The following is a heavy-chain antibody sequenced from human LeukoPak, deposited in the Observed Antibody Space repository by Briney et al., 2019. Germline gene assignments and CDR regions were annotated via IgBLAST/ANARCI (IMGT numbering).Heavy chain of an antibody. CDR1: GFTFSTYW. Sequence: HPGGSLRLSCAASGFTFSTYWMDWVRQVPGKGPEWVANIKQDGIERYFLGSVKGRFAISRDNAKNLLYLQMTSLRVEDTAVYYCAREGMVRGVPDAFDLWGQGTMVTVSS. CDR2: IKQDGIER. J-gene: IGHJ3*01. V-gene: IGHV3-7*01. CDR3: AREGMVRGVPDAFDL. D-gene: IGHD3-10*01.